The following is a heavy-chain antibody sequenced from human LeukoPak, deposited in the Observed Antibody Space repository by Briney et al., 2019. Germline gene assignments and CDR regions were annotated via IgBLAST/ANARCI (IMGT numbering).Heavy chain of an antibody. D-gene: IGHD4-17*01. CDR2: ISSSSSYI. Sequence: GGSLRLSCAASGFTFSSYSMNWVRQAPGKGLEWVSFISSSSSYIYYADSVKGRFTISRDNAKNSLYLQMNSLRAEDTAVYYCARDLTTVTDYYGMDVWGQGTTVTVSS. CDR3: ARDLTTVTDYYGMDV. J-gene: IGHJ6*02. CDR1: GFTFSSYS. V-gene: IGHV3-21*01.